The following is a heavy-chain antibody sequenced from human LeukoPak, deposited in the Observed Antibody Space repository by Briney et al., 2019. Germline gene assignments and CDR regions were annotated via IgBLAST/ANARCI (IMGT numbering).Heavy chain of an antibody. CDR1: GYTFTGYY. Sequence: ASVKVSCKASGYTFTGYYMHWVRQAPGQGLEWMGWINPNSGGTNYAQKFQGRVTMTRDTSISTAYMELSRLRSDDTAVYYCARGEYCSSTSCYRRHKFDYWGQGSLVTVSS. V-gene: IGHV1-2*02. CDR2: INPNSGGT. CDR3: ARGEYCSSTSCYRRHKFDY. D-gene: IGHD2-2*01. J-gene: IGHJ4*02.